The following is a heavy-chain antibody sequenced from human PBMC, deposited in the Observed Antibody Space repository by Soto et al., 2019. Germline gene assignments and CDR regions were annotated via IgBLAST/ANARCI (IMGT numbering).Heavy chain of an antibody. CDR1: GFTFSSFA. V-gene: IGHV3-30-3*01. CDR3: ARGPSSLTRFDY. CDR2: ISYDGSNK. D-gene: IGHD2-2*01. Sequence: GGSLRLSCAASGFTFSSFAMHWVRQAPGKGLEWVAGISYDGSNKYYADSVKGRFTISRDNSKNTLYLQMNSLRAEDTAVCYCARGPSSLTRFDYWGQGTLVTVSS. J-gene: IGHJ4*02.